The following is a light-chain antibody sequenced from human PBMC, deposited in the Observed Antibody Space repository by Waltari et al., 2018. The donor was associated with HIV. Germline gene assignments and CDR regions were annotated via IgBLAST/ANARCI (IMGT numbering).Light chain of an antibody. V-gene: IGLV1-40*01. CDR3: QSYDSRLRAVV. CDR1: SSNTGAGYD. Sequence: QSVLTQPPSVSGAPGQRVTISCTGGSSNTGAGYDVHWYQQLPGTAPKLLIYGNNNRPSGVPDRFSGSKSGTSVSLAITGLQAEDEADYFCQSYDSRLRAVVFGGGTKLTVL. J-gene: IGLJ2*01. CDR2: GNN.